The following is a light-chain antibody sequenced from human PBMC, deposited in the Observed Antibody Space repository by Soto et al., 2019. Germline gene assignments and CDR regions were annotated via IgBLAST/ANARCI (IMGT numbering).Light chain of an antibody. V-gene: IGLV2-11*01. Sequence: QSVLTQPRSVSGSPGQSVTISCTGSSSDVGAFDYVSWYQQHPGEAPKLLTYYVTKRPSGIPDRFSGSKSGNTASLTISGLQADDEADYYCCSYAGTSTSYLFGTGTKVTVL. J-gene: IGLJ1*01. CDR1: SSDVGAFDY. CDR3: CSYAGTSTSYL. CDR2: YVT.